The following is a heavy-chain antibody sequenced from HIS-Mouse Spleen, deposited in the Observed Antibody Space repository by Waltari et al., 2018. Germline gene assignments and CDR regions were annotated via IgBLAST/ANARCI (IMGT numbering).Heavy chain of an antibody. Sequence: QLQLQESGPGLVKPSETLSLTCTVSVGSISSSRSYWGWIRQPPGKGREWIGSIYYSGSTYDNPSLKSRVTISVETSKNQFSLKLSSVTAADTAVYYCAREIPYSSSWYDWYFDLWGRGTLVTVSS. CDR1: VGSISSSRSY. D-gene: IGHD6-13*01. CDR2: IYYSGST. CDR3: AREIPYSSSWYDWYFDL. J-gene: IGHJ2*01. V-gene: IGHV4-39*07.